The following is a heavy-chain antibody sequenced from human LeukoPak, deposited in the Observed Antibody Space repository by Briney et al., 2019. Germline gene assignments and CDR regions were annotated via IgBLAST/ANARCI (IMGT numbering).Heavy chain of an antibody. Sequence: ASVKVSCKASGYTFTGYYMHWVRQAPGQGLEWMGWINPNSGGTNYAQKFQGRVTVTRDTSISTAYMELSRLRSDDTAVYYCARDIPSIAVAGDFDYWGQGTLVTVSS. J-gene: IGHJ4*02. D-gene: IGHD6-19*01. CDR1: GYTFTGYY. CDR3: ARDIPSIAVAGDFDY. CDR2: INPNSGGT. V-gene: IGHV1-2*02.